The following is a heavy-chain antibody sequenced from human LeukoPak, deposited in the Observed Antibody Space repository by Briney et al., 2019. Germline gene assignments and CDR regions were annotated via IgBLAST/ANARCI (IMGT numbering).Heavy chain of an antibody. CDR3: AGSGVGTATIEH. D-gene: IGHD2-15*01. J-gene: IGHJ5*02. CDR1: GYTFSSYY. Sequence: VASVKVSCKASGYTFSSYYMHWVRQAPGQGLEWMGIINPSGSSTTYAQKFQGRVTMTRDTSTGTVYMELSSLRSEDTAVFYCAGSGVGTATIEHWGQGTLVTVSS. CDR2: INPSGSST. V-gene: IGHV1-46*01.